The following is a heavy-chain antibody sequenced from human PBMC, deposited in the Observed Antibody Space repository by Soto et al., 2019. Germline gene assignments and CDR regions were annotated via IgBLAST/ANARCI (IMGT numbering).Heavy chain of an antibody. D-gene: IGHD1-20*01. Sequence: ASVKVSCKASGYTFTGYYMHWVRQAPGQGLEWMGWINPNSGGTNYAQKFQGRVTMTRDTSISTAYMELSRLRSDDTDVYYCASDIITGKGILYYYYYGMDVWGQGTTVTVSS. CDR3: ASDIITGKGILYYYYYGMDV. CDR1: GYTFTGYY. J-gene: IGHJ6*02. CDR2: INPNSGGT. V-gene: IGHV1-2*02.